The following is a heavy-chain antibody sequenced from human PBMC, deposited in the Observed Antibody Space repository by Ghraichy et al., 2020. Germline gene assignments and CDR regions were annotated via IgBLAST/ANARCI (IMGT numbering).Heavy chain of an antibody. CDR1: GFTFSSYG. CDR3: AKDQNSGIVVVPAAIDY. D-gene: IGHD2-2*01. CDR2: IRYDGSNK. V-gene: IGHV3-30*02. J-gene: IGHJ4*02. Sequence: GESLNISCAASGFTFSSYGMHWVRQAPGKGLEWVAFIRYDGSNKYYADSVKGRFTISRDNSKNTLYLQMNSLRAEDTAVYYCAKDQNSGIVVVPAAIDYWGQGTLVTVSS.